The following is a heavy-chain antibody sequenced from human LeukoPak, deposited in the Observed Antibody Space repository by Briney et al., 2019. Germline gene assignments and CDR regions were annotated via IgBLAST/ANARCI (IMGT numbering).Heavy chain of an antibody. Sequence: GGSLRLSCAASGFTFSDYYMSWIRQAPGKGLEWLSYISSSGTTIYYADSVKGRFTISRDNAKNSLYLQMNSLRAEDTAVYYCARKYGSSSNYYYYMDVWGKGTTVTVSS. CDR3: ARKYGSSSNYYYYMDV. V-gene: IGHV3-11*04. J-gene: IGHJ6*03. CDR1: GFTFSDYY. D-gene: IGHD6-6*01. CDR2: ISSSGTTI.